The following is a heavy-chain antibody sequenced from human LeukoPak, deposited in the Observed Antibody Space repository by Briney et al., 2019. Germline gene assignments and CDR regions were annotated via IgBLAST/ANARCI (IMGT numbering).Heavy chain of an antibody. V-gene: IGHV1-69*04. CDR2: IIPILGIA. D-gene: IGHD4-23*01. CDR3: ARDDDYGGTNWFDP. J-gene: IGHJ5*02. CDR1: GGTFSSYA. Sequence: SVKVSCKASGGTFSSYAISWVRQAPGQGLEWMGRIIPILGIANYAQKFQGRVTITADKSTSTAYMELSSLRAEDTAVYYCARDDDYGGTNWFDPWGQGTLVTVSS.